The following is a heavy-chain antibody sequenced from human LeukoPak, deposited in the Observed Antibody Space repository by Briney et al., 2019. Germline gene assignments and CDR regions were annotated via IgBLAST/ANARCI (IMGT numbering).Heavy chain of an antibody. V-gene: IGHV3-21*01. CDR2: ISSSSSYI. CDR1: GFTLSGYS. J-gene: IGHJ6*03. Sequence: GESLRLSCATSGFTLSGYSMNWVRQAPGKGLEWVSSISSSSSYIYYADSMKGRITISRDNARNSLYLQMNSLRAEDTAVYYCATFPPYGYDILTGYSSPHYYYYYMDVWGKGTTVTVSS. CDR3: ATFPPYGYDILTGYSSPHYYYYYMDV. D-gene: IGHD3-9*01.